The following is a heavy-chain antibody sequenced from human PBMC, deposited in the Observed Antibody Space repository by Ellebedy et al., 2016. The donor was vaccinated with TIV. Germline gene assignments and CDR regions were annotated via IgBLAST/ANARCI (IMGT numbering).Heavy chain of an antibody. D-gene: IGHD3-22*01. Sequence: MPSETLSLTCTVSGGSISSTSYYWGWMRKPPGKGLEWIGAIYYRGSTYYNPSLESRVPISVDTSKNQFSLRLTSVTAADTAVYYCARGPGSGYPIDSWGQGTLVTVSS. V-gene: IGHV4-39*07. CDR2: IYYRGST. CDR1: GGSISSTSYY. J-gene: IGHJ4*02. CDR3: ARGPGSGYPIDS.